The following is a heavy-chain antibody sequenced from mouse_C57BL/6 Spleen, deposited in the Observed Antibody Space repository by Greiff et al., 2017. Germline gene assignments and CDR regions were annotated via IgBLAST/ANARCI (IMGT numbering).Heavy chain of an antibody. V-gene: IGHV1-69*01. Sequence: QVQLQQPGAELVMPGASVKLSCKASGYTFTSYWMHWVKQRPGQGLEWIGEIDPSDSYTNYNQKFKGKSTLTVDKSSSTAYMQLSSLTSEDSAVYYCARSPLYDYYFDYWGQGTTLTVSS. CDR3: ARSPLYDYYFDY. CDR1: GYTFTSYW. D-gene: IGHD2-4*01. CDR2: IDPSDSYT. J-gene: IGHJ2*01.